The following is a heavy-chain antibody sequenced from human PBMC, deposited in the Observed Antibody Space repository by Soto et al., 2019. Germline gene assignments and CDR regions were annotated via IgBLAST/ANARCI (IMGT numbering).Heavy chain of an antibody. V-gene: IGHV3-23*01. CDR2: ISGSGGRV. D-gene: IGHD3-22*01. CDR3: AMTRLYDTGTNDYHRDALDI. J-gene: IGHJ3*02. CDR1: GFSFGTYV. Sequence: EVQLLESGGGMAEHRGSLKLSCAASGFSFGTYVMNWVRQAPGKGLEWVSGISGSGGRVYSADSVKGRFTISRDNSRNTLYLQMNGLRAEDTAIYYCAMTRLYDTGTNDYHRDALDIWGQGTQATVST.